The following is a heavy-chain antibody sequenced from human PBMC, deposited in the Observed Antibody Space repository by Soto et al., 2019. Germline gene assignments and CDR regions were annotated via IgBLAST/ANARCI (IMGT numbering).Heavy chain of an antibody. V-gene: IGHV4-31*03. CDR3: ARDNELLYYFAY. Sequence: SETLSLTCPVSSGSISSGGYYWSWIRQHPGKGLEWIGYIYYSGSTYYNPSLKSRVTISVDTSKNQFSLKLSSVTAADTAVYYCARDNELLYYFAYWVQGTLVTVSS. CDR2: IYYSGST. CDR1: SGSISSGGYY. J-gene: IGHJ4*02. D-gene: IGHD1-26*01.